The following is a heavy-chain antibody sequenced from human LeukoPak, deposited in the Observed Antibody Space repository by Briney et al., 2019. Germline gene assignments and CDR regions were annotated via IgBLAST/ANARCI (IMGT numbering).Heavy chain of an antibody. J-gene: IGHJ3*02. CDR2: FSSSGNAI. CDR1: GFTFSSNE. Sequence: GGSLRLSCTASGFTFSSNEMNWVRQAPGKGLEWVLYFSSSGNAIYYADSVKGRFTTSRDNAKNSLYLQMTSLRAEDTAVYYGARESGTWGSHPSKAFDIWGQGTMVTVSS. D-gene: IGHD6-13*01. CDR3: ARESGTWGSHPSKAFDI. V-gene: IGHV3-48*03.